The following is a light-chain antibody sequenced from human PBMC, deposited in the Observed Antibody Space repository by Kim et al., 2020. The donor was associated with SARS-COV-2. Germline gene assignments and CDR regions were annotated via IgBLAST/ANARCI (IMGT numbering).Light chain of an antibody. CDR1: KNNVGNYG. V-gene: IGLV10-54*04. CDR3: SSWDSSLNAWV. CDR2: TTN. Sequence: QTATLPCTGAKNNVGNYGAAWLQQHQGHPPTLLSYTTNNRPSAISERFSASRSGNTASLTITGLQPEDEADYYCSSWDSSLNAWVFGGGTQLTVL. J-gene: IGLJ3*02.